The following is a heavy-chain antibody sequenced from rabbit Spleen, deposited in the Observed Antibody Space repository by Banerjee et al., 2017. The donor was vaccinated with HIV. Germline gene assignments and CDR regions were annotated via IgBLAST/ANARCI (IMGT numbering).Heavy chain of an antibody. D-gene: IGHD2-1*01. V-gene: IGHV1S40*01. CDR1: GFSFSNSYY. CDR3: ARGSAAMTMVIIGFYLNL. J-gene: IGHJ4*01. CDR2: IYADRSGST. Sequence: QSLEESGGDLVKPEGSLTHTCTASGFSFSNSYYMCWVRQAPGKGLECIACIYADRSGSTYYANWAKGRFTISSVSSTTVTLEMTSLTAADTATYFCARGSAAMTMVIIGFYLNLWDPGTLVTVS.